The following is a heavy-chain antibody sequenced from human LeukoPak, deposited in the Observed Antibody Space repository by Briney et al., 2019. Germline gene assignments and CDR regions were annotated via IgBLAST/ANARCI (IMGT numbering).Heavy chain of an antibody. D-gene: IGHD3-10*01. CDR3: AKDPDYYGSGIY. CDR2: IKTDGSWT. V-gene: IGHV3-74*01. J-gene: IGHJ4*02. CDR1: GFTFSDHW. Sequence: GGSLRLSCAASGFTFSDHWMHWVRQVPGKGLVWVSRIKTDGSWTNDADSVKGRFTISRDNAENTLYLQMNSLRAEDTAVYYCAKDPDYYGSGIYWGQGTLVTVSS.